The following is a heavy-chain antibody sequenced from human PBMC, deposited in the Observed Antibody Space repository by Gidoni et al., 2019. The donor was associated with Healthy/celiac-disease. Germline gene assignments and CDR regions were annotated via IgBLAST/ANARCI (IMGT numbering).Heavy chain of an antibody. CDR2: IYYSGST. CDR1: GGSISSSSYY. CDR3: ARAIAAAGSRAYYFDY. J-gene: IGHJ4*02. V-gene: IGHV4-39*01. D-gene: IGHD6-13*01. Sequence: QLQLQESGPGLVKPSETLSLTCTVSGGSISSSSYYWGWLRQPPGKGLEWIGSIYYSGSTYYNPSLKRRVTIAVDTSKNQFSLKLSSVTAADTAVYYCARAIAAAGSRAYYFDYWGQGTLVTVSS.